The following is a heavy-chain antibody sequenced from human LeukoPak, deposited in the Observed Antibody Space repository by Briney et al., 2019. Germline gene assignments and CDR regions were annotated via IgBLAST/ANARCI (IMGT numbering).Heavy chain of an antibody. CDR3: GREVGYYSVSSGYYQTPFIDY. D-gene: IGHD3-22*01. CDR1: GDSISSYY. Sequence: PSETLSLTCAVSGDSISSYYWSWLRQPAGKGLQWIGRIYTSGGTNYNPSLKSRVTMSVDTSKNQLSLKLSSVTAADPAVYYCGREVGYYSVSSGYYQTPFIDYWGQGTLVTVSS. CDR2: IYTSGGT. J-gene: IGHJ4*02. V-gene: IGHV4-4*07.